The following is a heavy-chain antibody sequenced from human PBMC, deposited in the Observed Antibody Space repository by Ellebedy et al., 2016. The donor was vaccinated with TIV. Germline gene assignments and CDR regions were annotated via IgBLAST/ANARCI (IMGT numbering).Heavy chain of an antibody. CDR3: ARSSGWYSFDY. V-gene: IGHV4-30-2*01. D-gene: IGHD3-10*01. Sequence: MPSETLSLTCAVSGGSISSGGYSWSWIRQPPGKGLEWIGYIYHSGSTYYNPSLKSRVTISVDRSKNQFSLKLSSVTAADTAVYYCARSSGWYSFDYWGQGTLVTVSS. J-gene: IGHJ4*02. CDR2: IYHSGST. CDR1: GGSISSGGYS.